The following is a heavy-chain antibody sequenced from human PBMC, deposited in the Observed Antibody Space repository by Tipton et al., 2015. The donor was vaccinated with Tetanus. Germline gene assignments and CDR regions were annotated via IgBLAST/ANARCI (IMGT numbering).Heavy chain of an antibody. Sequence: QLVQSGAEVKKPGASVKVSCKASGYTFTHYGVNWVRQAPGQGLEWMGWISPFNENVNYAENFQGRLTMTTDRSTATVYMDLRSLGSVDTAVYYCARGRGLGPHEYFEHWGQGTLVTVSS. V-gene: IGHV1-18*01. D-gene: IGHD3/OR15-3a*01. CDR3: ARGRGLGPHEYFEH. J-gene: IGHJ5*02. CDR2: ISPFNENV. CDR1: GYTFTHYG.